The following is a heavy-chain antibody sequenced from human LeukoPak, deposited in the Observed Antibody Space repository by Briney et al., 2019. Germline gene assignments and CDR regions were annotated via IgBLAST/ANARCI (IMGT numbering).Heavy chain of an antibody. CDR3: ARAIAVAGYNWFDP. CDR2: IYTSGST. D-gene: IGHD6-19*01. V-gene: IGHV4-4*07. J-gene: IGHJ5*02. Sequence: SETLSLTCTVSGGSISSYYWSWIRQPAGKGLEWIGRIYTSGSTNYNPSLRSRVTMSVDTSKNQFSLKLSSGTAADTAVYYCARAIAVAGYNWFDPWGQGTLVTVSS. CDR1: GGSISSYY.